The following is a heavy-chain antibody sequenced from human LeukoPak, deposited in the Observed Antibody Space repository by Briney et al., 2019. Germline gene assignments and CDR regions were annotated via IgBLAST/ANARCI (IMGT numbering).Heavy chain of an antibody. CDR1: GDSVHSKSAT. J-gene: IGHJ4*02. CDR3: ARDPRVSAGWQFDY. V-gene: IGHV6-1*01. D-gene: IGHD6-19*01. CDR2: TYYRSKWYN. Sequence: SQTLSLTCAISGDSVHSKSATWNWIRQSPSRGLEWLGKTYYRSKWYNDSAVSVTSRITTSPDTSKNQFSLQLNSVTPEDTAVYYCARDPRVSAGWQFDYWGQGTLVTVSS.